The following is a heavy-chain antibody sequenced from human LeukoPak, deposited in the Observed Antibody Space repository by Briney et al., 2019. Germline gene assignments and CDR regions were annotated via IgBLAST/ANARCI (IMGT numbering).Heavy chain of an antibody. D-gene: IGHD6-13*01. CDR2: IYYSGST. Sequence: SETLSLTCTVSGGSISSSSYYWGWLRQPPGKGLEWIGSIYYSGSTYYNPSLKSRVTISVDTSKNQFSLKLSSVTAADTAVYYCARATAPGIAAAGDAFDIWGQGTMVTVSS. CDR3: ARATAPGIAAAGDAFDI. CDR1: GGSISSSSYY. V-gene: IGHV4-39*01. J-gene: IGHJ3*02.